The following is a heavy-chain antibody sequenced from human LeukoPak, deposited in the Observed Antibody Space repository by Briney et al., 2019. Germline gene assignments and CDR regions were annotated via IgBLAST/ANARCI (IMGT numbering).Heavy chain of an antibody. CDR1: GDSVSSNSAA. D-gene: IGHD6-13*01. CDR3: ARGGGSSWRHFDY. Sequence: SQTLSLTCAISGDSVSSNSAAWNWLRQSPSRGLEWLGRTYYRSKWYNDYAVSVKSRITINPDTSKNQFSLQLNSVTPEDTAVYYCARGGGSSWRHFDYWGQGTLVTVSS. J-gene: IGHJ4*02. V-gene: IGHV6-1*01. CDR2: TYYRSKWYN.